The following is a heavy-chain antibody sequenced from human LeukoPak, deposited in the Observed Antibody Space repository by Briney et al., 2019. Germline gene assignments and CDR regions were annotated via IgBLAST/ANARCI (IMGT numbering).Heavy chain of an antibody. V-gene: IGHV4-4*07. J-gene: IGHJ4*02. CDR1: GGSISNDY. Sequence: SETLSLTCTVSGGSISNDYWSWIRQAAGKGLEWIGRINTRGSTNYNPSLKSRVTISLDKSKKQFSLNLKSVTAADTAVYYCERGGTYGSGRNQHTSLDYWGQGTLVTVSS. CDR3: ERGGTYGSGRNQHTSLDY. CDR2: INTRGST. D-gene: IGHD3-10*01.